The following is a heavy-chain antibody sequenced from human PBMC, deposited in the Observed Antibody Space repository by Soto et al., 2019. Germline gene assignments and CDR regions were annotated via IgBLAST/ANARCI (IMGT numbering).Heavy chain of an antibody. CDR3: ARASIWFGEGGGRRDYYYYYGMDV. V-gene: IGHV4-59*01. Sequence: SLETLSLTCTVSGGSISSYYWSWIRQPPGKGLEWIGYIYYSGSTNYNPSLKSRVTISVDTSKNQFSLKLSSVTAADTAVYYCARASIWFGEGGGRRDYYYYYGMDVWGQGTTVTVSS. CDR1: GGSISSYY. D-gene: IGHD3-10*01. CDR2: IYYSGST. J-gene: IGHJ6*02.